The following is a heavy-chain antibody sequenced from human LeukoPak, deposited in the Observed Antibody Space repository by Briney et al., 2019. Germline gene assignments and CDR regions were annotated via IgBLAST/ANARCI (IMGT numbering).Heavy chain of an antibody. CDR3: ARDFLRGSYYGY. V-gene: IGHV1-2*02. CDR2: INPNSGGI. J-gene: IGHJ4*02. D-gene: IGHD1-26*01. Sequence: GASVKVSCKASGYTFTGYYMHWVRQAPGQGLEWMGWINPNSGGINYAQKLQGRVTMTTDTSTGTAYMELRSLRSDDTAVYYCARDFLRGSYYGYWGQGTLVTVSS. CDR1: GYTFTGYY.